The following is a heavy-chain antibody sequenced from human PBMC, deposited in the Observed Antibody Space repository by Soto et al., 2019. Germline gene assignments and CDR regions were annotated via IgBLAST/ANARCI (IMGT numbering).Heavy chain of an antibody. CDR2: VYTSGST. CDR1: GGSIRSYY. V-gene: IGHV4-4*07. CDR3: VRDQYNDITPDGFDI. D-gene: IGHD3-9*01. Sequence: PSETLSLTCTVSGGSIRSYYWSLIRQPAGKGLEWIGRVYTSGSTTYNPSLKSRVTLSVDTSKNQFSLNLRSVTAADTAVYYCVRDQYNDITPDGFDIWGQGTMVTVS. J-gene: IGHJ3*02.